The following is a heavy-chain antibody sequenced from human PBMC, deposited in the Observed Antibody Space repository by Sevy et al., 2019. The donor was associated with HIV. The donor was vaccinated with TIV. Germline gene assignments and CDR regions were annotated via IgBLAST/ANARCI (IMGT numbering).Heavy chain of an antibody. CDR1: GYKFTTYW. J-gene: IGHJ4*02. CDR3: ARHVDMTTLIGGLYYFDS. Sequence: GESLKISCKASGYKFTTYWIGWARQMPGKGLEWMGMIYPRDSDTRYSPSFQGQVTISAATSINTAYLHWSSLKASDTAMYFCARHVDMTTLIGGLYYFDSWGQGTLVTVSS. D-gene: IGHD4-4*01. CDR2: IYPRDSDT. V-gene: IGHV5-51*01.